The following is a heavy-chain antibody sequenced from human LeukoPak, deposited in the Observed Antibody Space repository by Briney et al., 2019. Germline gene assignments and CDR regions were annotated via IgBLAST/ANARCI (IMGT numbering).Heavy chain of an antibody. CDR2: ISSNNRVI. J-gene: IGHJ4*02. CDR3: ARAAPSPGWGFLFDY. CDR1: GFTFSSYG. D-gene: IGHD2/OR15-2a*01. V-gene: IGHV3-48*04. Sequence: PGGSLRLSCAASGFTFSSYGMNWVRQAPGKGLEWVSYISSNNRVIYQADSVKGRFTISRDNAKNLLYLQMNSLRAEDTAVYYCARAAPSPGWGFLFDYWGQGALVTVSS.